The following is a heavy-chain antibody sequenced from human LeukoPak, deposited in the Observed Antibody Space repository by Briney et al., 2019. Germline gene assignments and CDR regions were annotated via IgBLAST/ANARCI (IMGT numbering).Heavy chain of an antibody. CDR2: ISYDGSNK. Sequence: GGSLRLSCAASGFTFSTYVMHWVRQAPGKGLEWVAVISYDGSNKYYADSVKGRFTISRDNSKNTLYLQMNSLRAEDTAVYYCARGPERTGVGTRYYYDMDVWGQGTTVTVSS. D-gene: IGHD2-8*01. CDR1: GFTFSTYV. V-gene: IGHV3-30-3*01. J-gene: IGHJ6*02. CDR3: ARGPERTGVGTRYYYDMDV.